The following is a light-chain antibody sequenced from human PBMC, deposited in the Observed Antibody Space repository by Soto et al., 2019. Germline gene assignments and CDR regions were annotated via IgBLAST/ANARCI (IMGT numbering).Light chain of an antibody. CDR3: QQSYNTPWT. CDR1: QGVSRSY. J-gene: IGKJ1*01. Sequence: EIVLTQSPGTLSLSPGERATLFCRASQGVSRSYFAWYQQKPGQAPRLLIYAASSRATGVPDRFSGSGSGTDFTLTISSLQPEDCATYYCQQSYNTPWTFGQGTRVEVK. V-gene: IGKV3D-20*02. CDR2: AAS.